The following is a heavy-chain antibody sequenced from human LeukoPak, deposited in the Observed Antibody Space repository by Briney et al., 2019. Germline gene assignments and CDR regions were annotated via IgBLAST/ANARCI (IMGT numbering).Heavy chain of an antibody. D-gene: IGHD3-22*01. CDR3: ARRRYYDSSGYLE. CDR1: GDSVSRSDSY. Sequence: SQTLSLTCTIFGDSVSRSDSYWDWIRQPPGKGLEWIGTVYYSGRTYYSPSLKSRVTLSVDMSNNQFSLTLSSVTAADTALYFCARRRYYDSSGYLEWGQGTLVTVSS. J-gene: IGHJ1*01. V-gene: IGHV4-39*01. CDR2: VYYSGRT.